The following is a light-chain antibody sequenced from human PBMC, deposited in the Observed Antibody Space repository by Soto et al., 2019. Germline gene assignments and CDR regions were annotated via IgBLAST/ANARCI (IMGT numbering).Light chain of an antibody. Sequence: QSALTQPPSASGSPGQSVTISCTGTSSDVGGYNYVSWYQQHPGKAPKLMISEVSKRPSGVPDRFSGSKSGNTASLTVSGLLAEDEADYYCSSFAGNNHVVFGGGTKLTVL. J-gene: IGLJ2*01. CDR3: SSFAGNNHVV. CDR2: EVS. CDR1: SSDVGGYNY. V-gene: IGLV2-8*01.